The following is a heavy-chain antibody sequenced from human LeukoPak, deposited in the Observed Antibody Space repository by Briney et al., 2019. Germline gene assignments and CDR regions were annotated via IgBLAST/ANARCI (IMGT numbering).Heavy chain of an antibody. CDR3: AKDRVVFEMAFDY. D-gene: IGHD5-24*01. V-gene: IGHV3-48*03. Sequence: GGSLRLSCAASGFTFSSYEMNWVRQAPGKGLEWVSYISSSGSTIYYADSVKGRFTISRDNSKNTLYLQMNSLRAEDTAVYYCAKDRVVFEMAFDYWGQGTLVTVSS. CDR1: GFTFSSYE. CDR2: ISSSGSTI. J-gene: IGHJ4*02.